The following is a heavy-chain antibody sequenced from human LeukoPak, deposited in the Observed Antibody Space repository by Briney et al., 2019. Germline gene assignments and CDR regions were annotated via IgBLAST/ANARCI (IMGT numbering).Heavy chain of an antibody. CDR2: IYTTGST. Sequence: SETLSLTCTVSGGSISSGTYYWTWIRQPAGKGLEWIGRIYTTGSTNYNPSLKSRVTMSTDTSKNQFSLKLSSVTAADTAVYYCARVTTGGYYNCRGQGTLVTVSS. D-gene: IGHD3-22*01. J-gene: IGHJ4*02. V-gene: IGHV4-61*02. CDR1: GGSISSGTYY. CDR3: ARVTTGGYYNC.